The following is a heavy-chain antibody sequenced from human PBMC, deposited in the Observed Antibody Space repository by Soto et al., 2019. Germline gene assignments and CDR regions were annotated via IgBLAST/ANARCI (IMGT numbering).Heavy chain of an antibody. CDR3: VRDGSGNLYLNWFDP. CDR2: ISSHSSTL. J-gene: IGHJ5*02. D-gene: IGHD6-19*01. CDR1: VFTFSSYS. Sequence: PWWSLRLSCSASVFTFSSYSMNWFRQAPGKGLEWISYISSHSSTLYYADSVKGRFTISRDNADNSLYLQMNSLRDEDTAIYYCVRDGSGNLYLNWFDPWGQGTLVTVSS. V-gene: IGHV3-48*02.